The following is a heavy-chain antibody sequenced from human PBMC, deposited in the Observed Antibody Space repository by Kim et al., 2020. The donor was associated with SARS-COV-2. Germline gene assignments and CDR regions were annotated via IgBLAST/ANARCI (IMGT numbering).Heavy chain of an antibody. D-gene: IGHD3-16*01. J-gene: IGHJ5*02. CDR2: ISSGSSRT. CDR3: ATEGEGRGWYDH. CDR1: GLTFSSYN. Sequence: GGSLRLSCAASGLTFSSYNMNWYRQAPGKGLEWVSCISSGSSRTYYADAGKGRFTIPRHHDKNPLYLQMNSLRDEDTAVYYCATEGEGRGWYDHWGKGTLVTVSS. V-gene: IGHV3-48*02.